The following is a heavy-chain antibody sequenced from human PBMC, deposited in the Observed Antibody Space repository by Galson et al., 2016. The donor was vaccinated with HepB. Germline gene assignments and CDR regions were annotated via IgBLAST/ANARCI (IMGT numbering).Heavy chain of an antibody. D-gene: IGHD3-3*01. CDR2: IWYDGRNK. J-gene: IGHJ4*02. V-gene: IGHV3-33*01. Sequence: SLRLSCAASGFTFSSYAMNWVRQAPGKGLEWVAVIWYDGRNKYYADSVKGRFSISRDNLKNMLFLQMNSLRAEDTAVYYCAGSPDFWSGDPPPETILWGQGTLVTVSS. CDR3: AGSPDFWSGDPPPETIL. CDR1: GFTFSSYA.